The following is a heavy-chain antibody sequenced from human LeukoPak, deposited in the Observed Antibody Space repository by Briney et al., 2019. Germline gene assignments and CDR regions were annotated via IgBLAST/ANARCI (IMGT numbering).Heavy chain of an antibody. CDR2: IYYSGST. V-gene: IGHV4-59*12. Sequence: SETLSLTCTVSGGSISSYYWSWIRQPPGKGLEWIGYIYYSGSTNYNPSLKSRVTISVDTSKNQFSLKLSSVTAADTAVYYCARGGFRTGYKQYNNWFDPWGQGTLATVSS. J-gene: IGHJ5*02. CDR1: GGSISSYY. CDR3: ARGGFRTGYKQYNNWFDP. D-gene: IGHD1-14*01.